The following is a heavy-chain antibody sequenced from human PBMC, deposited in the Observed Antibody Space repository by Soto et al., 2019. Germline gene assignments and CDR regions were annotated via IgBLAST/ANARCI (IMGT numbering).Heavy chain of an antibody. V-gene: IGHV4-59*01. D-gene: IGHD6-19*01. CDR2: IYYSGST. CDR1: GGSISSYY. CDR3: AREDAVAAHGAFDI. Sequence: PSETLSLTCTVSGGSISSYYWSWIRQPPGKGLEWIGYIYYSGSTNYNPSLKSRVTISVDTSKNQFSLKLSSVTAADTAVYYCAREDAVAAHGAFDIWGQGTMVTVSS. J-gene: IGHJ3*02.